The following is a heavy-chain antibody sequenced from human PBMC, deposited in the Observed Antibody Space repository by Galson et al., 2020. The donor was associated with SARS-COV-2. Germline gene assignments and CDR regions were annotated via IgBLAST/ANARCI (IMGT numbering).Heavy chain of an antibody. CDR1: GGSISSYY. V-gene: IGHV4-59*12. J-gene: IGHJ5*02. Sequence: SETLSLTCTASGGSISSYYWSWIRQPPGKGLEWIGYIYYSGSTNYNPSLMNRVTISVDTSKNQLSLKLSYVTAADTAVYYCARGERYDFWSGYYRQGGDNWFDPWGQGTLVTVSS. CDR3: ARGERYDFWSGYYRQGGDNWFDP. D-gene: IGHD3-3*01. CDR2: IYYSGST.